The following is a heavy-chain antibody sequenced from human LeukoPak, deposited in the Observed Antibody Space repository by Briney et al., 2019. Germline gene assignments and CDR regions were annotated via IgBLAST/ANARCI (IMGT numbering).Heavy chain of an antibody. CDR3: ARLTLRQTFDI. D-gene: IGHD2-21*02. J-gene: IGHJ3*02. CDR1: GGSISSGRYY. V-gene: IGHV4-61*01. CDR2: IYFSGNT. Sequence: PSETLSLTCIVSGGSISSGRYYWSWIRQPPGKGLEWIGYIYFSGNTNYNPSLKSRVTMSLDASKNKLSLKLSSVTAADTAVYYCARLTLRQTFDIWGQGTMVTVSS.